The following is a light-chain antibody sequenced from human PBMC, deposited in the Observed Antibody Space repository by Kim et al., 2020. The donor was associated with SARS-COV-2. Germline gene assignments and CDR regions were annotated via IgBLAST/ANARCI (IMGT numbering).Light chain of an antibody. CDR1: NSNFGPNY. Sequence: GKWVTISCSGSNSNFGPNYVYWYRQLPGAAPKLLISRINQRPSGVPDRFSGSNSGSSASLAISGLRPEDEADYYCAAWDDSRSGWVFGGGTRLTVL. CDR3: AAWDDSRSGWV. CDR2: RIN. J-gene: IGLJ3*02. V-gene: IGLV1-47*01.